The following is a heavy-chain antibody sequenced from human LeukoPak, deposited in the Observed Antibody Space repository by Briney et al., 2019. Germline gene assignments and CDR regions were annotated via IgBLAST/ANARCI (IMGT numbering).Heavy chain of an antibody. CDR3: TRQGYSNFWYGGGSAY. CDR2: IRSKPYGGTP. Sequence: GGSLRLSCTGSGFTFGDFAMSWVRQAPGKGLEWVGLIRSKPYGGTPEYAASVKGRFTISRDASKSVAYLRMNSLKTEDTALYYCTRQGYSNFWYGGGSAYWGQGSLVTVSS. D-gene: IGHD6-13*01. V-gene: IGHV3-49*04. CDR1: GFTFGDFA. J-gene: IGHJ4*02.